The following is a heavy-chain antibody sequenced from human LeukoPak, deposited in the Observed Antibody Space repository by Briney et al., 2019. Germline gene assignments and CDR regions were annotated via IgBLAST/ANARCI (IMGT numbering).Heavy chain of an antibody. D-gene: IGHD6-13*01. CDR1: GFTFNNYA. CDR3: AKGFGSSSPIGNDY. V-gene: IGHV3-23*01. Sequence: GGSLRLSCAASGFTFNNYAMSWVRQAPGKGLEWVSAISGSDGYTYYADSVKGRFTISRDNSKNTLYLQMNSLRAADTAVYYCAKGFGSSSPIGNDYWGQGTLVTVSS. J-gene: IGHJ4*02. CDR2: ISGSDGYT.